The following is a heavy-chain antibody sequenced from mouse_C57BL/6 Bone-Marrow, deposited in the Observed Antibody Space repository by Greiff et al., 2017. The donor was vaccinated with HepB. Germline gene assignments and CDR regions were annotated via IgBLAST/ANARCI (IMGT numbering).Heavy chain of an antibody. CDR2: ISSGSSTI. D-gene: IGHD1-1*01. CDR3: ASGWNYYGSSLDY. CDR1: GFTFSDYG. J-gene: IGHJ2*01. Sequence: EVKLVESGGGLVKPGGSLKLSCAASGFTFSDYGMHWVRQAPEKGLEWVAYISSGSSTIYYADTVKGRFTISRDNAKNTLFLQMTSLRSEDTAMYYCASGWNYYGSSLDYWGQGTTLTVSS. V-gene: IGHV5-17*01.